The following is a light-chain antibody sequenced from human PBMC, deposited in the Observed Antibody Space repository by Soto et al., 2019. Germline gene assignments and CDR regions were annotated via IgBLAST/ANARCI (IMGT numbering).Light chain of an antibody. CDR3: QQYNSDPWT. CDR2: KAS. Sequence: DIQMTQSPSTLSASVGDRVTITCRASQSISSWLAWYQQKPGKAPKLLIYKASSLESGVPSRFSGSGSWTEFTLTISSLQPDDFATYYCQQYNSDPWTFGQGTKVEIK. J-gene: IGKJ1*01. V-gene: IGKV1-5*03. CDR1: QSISSW.